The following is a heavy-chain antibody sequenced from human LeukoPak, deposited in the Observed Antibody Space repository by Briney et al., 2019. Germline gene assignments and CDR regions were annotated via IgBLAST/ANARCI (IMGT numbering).Heavy chain of an antibody. J-gene: IGHJ4*02. D-gene: IGHD2-15*01. CDR1: GFTFSNFA. V-gene: IGHV3-30*04. CDR3: AKAPVTTCRGAFCYPFDY. CDR2: VSYDGSYK. Sequence: GGSLRLSCAATGFTFSNFAMHWVRQAPGKGLEWVAVVSYDGSYKYYADSVKGRFTISRDNSKNTLYLQMNSLRAEDTAVYYCAKAPVTTCRGAFCYPFDYWGLGTLVTVSS.